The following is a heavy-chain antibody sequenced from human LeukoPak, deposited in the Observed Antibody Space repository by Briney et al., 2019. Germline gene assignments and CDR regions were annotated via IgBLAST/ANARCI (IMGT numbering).Heavy chain of an antibody. CDR2: IYPGDSDT. J-gene: IGHJ4*02. D-gene: IGHD2-2*01. Sequence: GESLKISCKGSGYSFTSYWIGWVRQLPGKGLEWMGIIYPGDSDTRYSPSFQGQVTISADKSISTAYLQWSSLRASDAAMYYCARWRMNCSSTSCYGGDYFDYWGQGTLVTVSS. V-gene: IGHV5-51*01. CDR3: ARWRMNCSSTSCYGGDYFDY. CDR1: GYSFTSYW.